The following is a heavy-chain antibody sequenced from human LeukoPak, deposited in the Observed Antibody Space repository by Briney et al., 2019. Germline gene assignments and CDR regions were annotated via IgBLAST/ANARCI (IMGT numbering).Heavy chain of an antibody. J-gene: IGHJ4*02. CDR2: IYSGGST. V-gene: IGHV3-53*05. CDR3: AKINNNDDY. Sequence: GGSLRLSCAASGFTVSSNYMTWVRQAPGKGLEWVSVIYSGGSTYYADSVKGRFTISRDNSKNMIYPQMNSLRGEDSAVYYCAKINNNDDYWGQGNLVTVSS. D-gene: IGHD1/OR15-1a*01. CDR1: GFTVSSNY.